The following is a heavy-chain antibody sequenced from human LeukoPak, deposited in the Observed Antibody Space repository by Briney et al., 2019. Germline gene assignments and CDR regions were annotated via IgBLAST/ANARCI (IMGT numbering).Heavy chain of an antibody. V-gene: IGHV3-64*02. J-gene: IGHJ4*02. CDR1: GFTFSSYS. Sequence: GGSLRLSCAASGFTFSSYSVHWVRQAPGKGLEYVSAINNNGANTYYADSVKGRFTISRDNSKNTLFLQVGSLTAEDMAVYYCAREVRGNGWDFDCWGQGTLVTVSS. D-gene: IGHD6-19*01. CDR2: INNNGANT. CDR3: AREVRGNGWDFDC.